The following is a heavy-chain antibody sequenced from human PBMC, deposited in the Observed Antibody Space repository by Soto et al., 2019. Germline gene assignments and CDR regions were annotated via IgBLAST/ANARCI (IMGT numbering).Heavy chain of an antibody. J-gene: IGHJ5*02. CDR1: GGTFSSYA. CDR3: ARDTDSSSSGPTVGP. Sequence: QVQLVQSGAEVKKPGSSVKVSCKASGGTFSSYAISWVRQAPGHGLEWMGGLIPIFGTANYAQKFQGRVTITADESTSTAYMERSSLRYEDTSVYYCARDTDSSSSGPTVGPWGQGTLVTGSS. D-gene: IGHD6-6*01. CDR2: LIPIFGTA. V-gene: IGHV1-69*01.